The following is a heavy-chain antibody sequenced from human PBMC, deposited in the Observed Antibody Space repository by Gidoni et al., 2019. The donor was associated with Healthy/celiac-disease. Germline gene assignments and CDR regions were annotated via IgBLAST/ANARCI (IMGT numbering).Heavy chain of an antibody. CDR2: IYSGGST. D-gene: IGHD3-3*01. CDR1: GFTVSSNY. V-gene: IGHV3-53*01. J-gene: IGHJ6*02. CDR3: ARDKDDFWSGSSNGMDV. Sequence: VQLVESGGGLIQPGGSLRLSCAASGFTVSSNYMSWFRQAPGKGLEWVSVIYSGGSTYYADSVKGRFTISRDNSKNTLYLQMNSLRAEDTAVYYCARDKDDFWSGSSNGMDVWGQGTTVTVSS.